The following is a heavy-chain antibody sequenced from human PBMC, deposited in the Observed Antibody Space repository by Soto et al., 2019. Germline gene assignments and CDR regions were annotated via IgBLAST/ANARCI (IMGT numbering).Heavy chain of an antibody. V-gene: IGHV1-8*01. CDR1: GYTFTSYD. CDR2: MNPNSGNT. D-gene: IGHD3-3*01. J-gene: IGHJ5*02. CDR3: ARTYYDFWSGYP. Sequence: ASVKVSCMASGYTFTSYDINWVRQATGQGLEWMGWMNPNSGNTGYAQKFQGRVTMTRNTSISTAYMELSSLRSEDTAVYYCARTYYDFWSGYPWGQGTLVTVSS.